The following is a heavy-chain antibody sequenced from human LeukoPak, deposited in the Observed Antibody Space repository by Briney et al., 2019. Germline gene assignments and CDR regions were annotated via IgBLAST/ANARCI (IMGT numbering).Heavy chain of an antibody. CDR2: ISSSSSYI. Sequence: GGSLRLSCVASGFTFSSYSMNWVRQAPGKGLEWVSSISSSSSYIYYADSVRGRFTISRDNAKNSLYLQMNSLRAEDTAVYYCAREVMVRGVEYYYYMDVWGKGTTVTVSS. D-gene: IGHD3-10*01. V-gene: IGHV3-21*01. J-gene: IGHJ6*03. CDR1: GFTFSSYS. CDR3: AREVMVRGVEYYYYMDV.